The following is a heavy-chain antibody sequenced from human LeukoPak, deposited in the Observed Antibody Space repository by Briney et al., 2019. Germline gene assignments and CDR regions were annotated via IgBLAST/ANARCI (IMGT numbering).Heavy chain of an antibody. D-gene: IGHD5-18*01. V-gene: IGHV3-7*01. J-gene: IGHJ4*02. CDR3: AKDSYSKGDY. CDR1: GFTFKDYA. CDR2: IKNDGTVK. Sequence: PDRSLRLSCAASGFTFKDYAMHWVRQAPGKGLEWVANIKNDGTVKNYVDSVKGRFTISRDNAKNSLYLQMNSLRAEDTGVYYCAKDSYSKGDYWGQGVLVTVSS.